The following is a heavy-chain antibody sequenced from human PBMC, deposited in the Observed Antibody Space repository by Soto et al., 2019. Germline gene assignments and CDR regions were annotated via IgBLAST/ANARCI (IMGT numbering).Heavy chain of an antibody. CDR3: ARAQYYYDQNGGMDV. CDR2: IYYSGST. CDR1: GGSISSGGYY. Sequence: PSETLSLTCTVSGGSISSGGYYWSWIRKHPGKGLEWIGYIYYSGSTYYNPSLKSRVTISVDTSKNQFSLKLSSVTAADTAVYYCARAQYYYDQNGGMDVWGQGTTVTVSS. V-gene: IGHV4-31*03. D-gene: IGHD3-22*01. J-gene: IGHJ6*02.